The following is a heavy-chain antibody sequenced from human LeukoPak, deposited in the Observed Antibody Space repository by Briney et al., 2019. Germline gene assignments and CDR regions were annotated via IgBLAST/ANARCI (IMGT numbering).Heavy chain of an antibody. CDR3: ARFLGDNNWAQRRHFDS. Sequence: GESLKISCKASGYTFSDYWIGWVRQMPGKGPVCLGIIYPDDSDTRYSPSFQGQVTISADKSISTAYLQWTSLKASDTATYYCARFLGDNNWAQRRHFDSWGQGTLVTVSS. CDR1: GYTFSDYW. J-gene: IGHJ5*01. CDR2: IYPDDSDT. D-gene: IGHD1-20*01. V-gene: IGHV5-51*01.